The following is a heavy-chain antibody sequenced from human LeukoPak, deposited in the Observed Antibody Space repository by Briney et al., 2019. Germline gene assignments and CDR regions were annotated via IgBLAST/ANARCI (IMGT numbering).Heavy chain of an antibody. CDR1: GFTFSSYA. V-gene: IGHV3-23*01. D-gene: IGHD3-9*01. J-gene: IGHJ4*02. Sequence: QSGGSLRPSCAASGFTFSSYAMSWVRQAPGKGLEWVSAISGSGGSTYYADSVKGRFTISRDNSKNTLYLQMNSLRAEDTAVYYCAKTPDQFTYYDILTGPRGYWGQGTLVTVSS. CDR3: AKTPDQFTYYDILTGPRGY. CDR2: ISGSGGST.